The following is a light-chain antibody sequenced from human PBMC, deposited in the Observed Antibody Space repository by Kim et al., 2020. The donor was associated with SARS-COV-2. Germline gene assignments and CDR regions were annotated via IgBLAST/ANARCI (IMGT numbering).Light chain of an antibody. CDR1: QSVSSS. CDR3: QHYYNWPYS. CDR2: GAS. V-gene: IGKV3D-15*01. Sequence: SVAPGESATLSCRASQSVSSSFAWYQHTPGQAPRLLIYGASTRAAGIPAGFSGSGSDTDFTLTISSLQSEDSAIYYCQHYYNWPYSFGQGTKREI. J-gene: IGKJ2*01.